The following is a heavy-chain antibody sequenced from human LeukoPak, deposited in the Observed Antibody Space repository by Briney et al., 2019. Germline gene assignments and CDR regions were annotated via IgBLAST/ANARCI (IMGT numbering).Heavy chain of an antibody. J-gene: IGHJ5*02. CDR3: ARESYCSGGSCYSEGWFDP. Sequence: GGSLRLSCAASGFTFSIYWMTWVRQAPGKGLEWVANIKQDGSEKYYVDSVKGRFTISRDNAKNSLYLQMNSLRADDMAVYYCARESYCSGGSCYSEGWFDPWGQGTLVTVSS. CDR1: GFTFSIYW. V-gene: IGHV3-7*01. CDR2: IKQDGSEK. D-gene: IGHD2-15*01.